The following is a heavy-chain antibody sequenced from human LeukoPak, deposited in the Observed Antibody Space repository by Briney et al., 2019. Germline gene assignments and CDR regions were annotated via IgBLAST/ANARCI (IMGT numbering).Heavy chain of an antibody. Sequence: GVLRLSFAASGFTFNSYAMHWVRQAPGKGLEWVAVISYDGSNKYYADSVKGRFTISRDNSKNTIYLQMDSLRAEDTAIYYCARDYWWNYDYWGQGTLVTVSS. CDR1: GFTFNSYA. D-gene: IGHD1-7*01. V-gene: IGHV3-30-3*01. CDR3: ARDYWWNYDY. CDR2: ISYDGSNK. J-gene: IGHJ4*02.